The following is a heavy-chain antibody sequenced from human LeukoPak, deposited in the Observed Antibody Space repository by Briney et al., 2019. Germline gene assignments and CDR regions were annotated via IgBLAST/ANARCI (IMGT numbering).Heavy chain of an antibody. CDR1: GGSFSGYY. D-gene: IGHD2-21*02. V-gene: IGHV4-34*01. Sequence: SETLSLTCAVYGGSFSGYYWGWIRQPPGKGLEWIGEINHSGSTNYNPSLKSRVTISVDTSKNQFSLKLSSVTAADTAVYYCARGGVVVVTAIGYWGQGTLVTVSS. CDR3: ARGGVVVVTAIGY. J-gene: IGHJ4*02. CDR2: INHSGST.